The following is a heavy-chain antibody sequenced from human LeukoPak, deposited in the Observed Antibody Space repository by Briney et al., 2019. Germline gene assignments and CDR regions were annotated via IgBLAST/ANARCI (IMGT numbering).Heavy chain of an antibody. V-gene: IGHV3-30*02. Sequence: GGSLRLSCATSGFIFSDYGIHWVRQAPGKGLAWVSFIRYDASLIYYADSVEGRFAISRDNSKNTLSLQMNSLRAEDTALYYCAKARGTSAATGYYYYVDVWADGTTVTVSS. CDR2: IRYDASLI. D-gene: IGHD2-2*01. J-gene: IGHJ6*03. CDR1: GFIFSDYG. CDR3: AKARGTSAATGYYYYVDV.